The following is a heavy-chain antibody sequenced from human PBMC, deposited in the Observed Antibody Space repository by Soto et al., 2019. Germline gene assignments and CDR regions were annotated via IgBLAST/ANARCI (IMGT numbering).Heavy chain of an antibody. V-gene: IGHV3-33*01. D-gene: IGHD4-17*01. CDR2: IWYDGTQK. Sequence: GSLRLSCEASGFTFNTYSMHWVRQPPGKGLEWLAAIWYDGTQKYYADSVKGRFIISRDNSKKTLYLEMNSLRAEDTAVYYCARAGGTTVTGLWHFDSWGQGTLVTVSS. CDR1: GFTFNTYS. CDR3: ARAGGTTVTGLWHFDS. J-gene: IGHJ4*02.